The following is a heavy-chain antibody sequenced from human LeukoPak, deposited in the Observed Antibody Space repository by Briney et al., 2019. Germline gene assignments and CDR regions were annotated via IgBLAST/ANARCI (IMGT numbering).Heavy chain of an antibody. J-gene: IGHJ4*02. D-gene: IGHD1-26*01. CDR3: TRESGSYHGNDY. CDR2: INPNNGAT. V-gene: IGHV1-2*06. CDR1: EYIFTGYY. Sequence: ASVKVSCKASEYIFTGYYMHWVRQAPGQGLEWVGRINPNNGATNYAQKFQGRVTITGDTSINTAYMELSSLRSDGTAVYYCTRESGSYHGNDYWGQGTLVTVSS.